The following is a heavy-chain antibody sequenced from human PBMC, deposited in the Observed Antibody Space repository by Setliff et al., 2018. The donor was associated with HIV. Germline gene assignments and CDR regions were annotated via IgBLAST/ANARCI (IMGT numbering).Heavy chain of an antibody. CDR1: GYTFVGYY. CDR2: VNPYTGDT. Sequence: GASVKVSCKTSGYTFVGYYIHWVRLAPGQGLEWMGRVNPYTGDTDYGQRFQGRFTISRDNAKNSLYLQMNSLRAEDMALYYCVRDKWLVPDTFDIWGQGTTVTVSS. V-gene: IGHV1-2*06. CDR3: VRDKWLVPDTFDI. J-gene: IGHJ3*02. D-gene: IGHD6-19*01.